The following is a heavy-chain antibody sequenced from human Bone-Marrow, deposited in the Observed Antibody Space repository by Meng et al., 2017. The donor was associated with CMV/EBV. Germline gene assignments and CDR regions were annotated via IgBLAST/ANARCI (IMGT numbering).Heavy chain of an antibody. CDR2: ISGSGGST. D-gene: IGHD3-22*01. CDR1: GFPFSSYA. J-gene: IGHJ4*02. CDR3: AKKLEYYDSSGSFDY. Sequence: GESLKISCAASGFPFSSYAMSWVRQAPGKGLEWVSAISGSGGSTYYADSVKGRFTISRDNSKNTLYLQMNSLRAEDTAVYYCAKKLEYYDSSGSFDYWVQGTLVTVPS. V-gene: IGHV3-23*01.